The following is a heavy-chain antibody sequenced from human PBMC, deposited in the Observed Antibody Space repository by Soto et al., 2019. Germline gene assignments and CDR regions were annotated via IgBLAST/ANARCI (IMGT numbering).Heavy chain of an antibody. CDR3: AKFRGPSYSYYSMEV. V-gene: IGHV3-23*01. D-gene: IGHD3-16*01. J-gene: IGHJ6*03. Sequence: EVQLLESGGGLVQPGGSLRLSCAASGFTFGSYAMNWLRQAPGRGLECVSFISGSGRTTYYADSVKGRFTVSRDNSKNTLYLQMNSLRAEDTALYYGAKFRGPSYSYYSMEVWGKGTTVNVSS. CDR1: GFTFGSYA. CDR2: ISGSGRTT.